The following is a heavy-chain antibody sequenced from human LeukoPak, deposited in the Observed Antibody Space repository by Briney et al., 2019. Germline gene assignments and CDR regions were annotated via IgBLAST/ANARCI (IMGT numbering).Heavy chain of an antibody. CDR2: IYPGDSDT. Sequence: GESLKISCKGSGYSFTSYWIGWVRQMPGKGLEWMGIIYPGDSDTRYSPSFQGQVIISADKSISTAYLQWSSLNASDTAMYYCASSSVVRGVIRWFDPWGQGTLVTVSS. J-gene: IGHJ5*02. CDR3: ASSSVVRGVIRWFDP. CDR1: GYSFTSYW. D-gene: IGHD3-10*01. V-gene: IGHV5-51*01.